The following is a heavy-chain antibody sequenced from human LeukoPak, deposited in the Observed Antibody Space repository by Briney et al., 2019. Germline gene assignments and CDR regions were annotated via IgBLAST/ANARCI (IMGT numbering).Heavy chain of an antibody. J-gene: IGHJ4*02. V-gene: IGHV3-11*04. CDR3: ARSSRELGGYAPWELMPPFDY. Sequence: GGSLRLSCAASGFTFSDHDMSWIRQAPGKGLEWVSYILSSGSTIYYADSVKGRFTISRDNAKNSLYLQMNSLRAEDTAVYYCARSSRELGGYAPWELMPPFDYWGQGTLVTVSS. CDR1: GFTFSDHD. CDR2: ILSSGSTI. D-gene: IGHD1-7*01.